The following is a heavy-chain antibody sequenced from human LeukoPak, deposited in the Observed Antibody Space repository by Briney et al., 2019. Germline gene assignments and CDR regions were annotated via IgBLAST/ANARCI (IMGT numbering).Heavy chain of an antibody. CDR1: GYTFTSYG. D-gene: IGHD2-21*02. Sequence: ASVKVSCKASGYTFTSYGISWVRQAPGQGLEWMGWISAYNGNTNYAQKLQGRVTMTTDTSTSTAYMELRSLRSDDTAVYYCARDLFCGGDCYSFKVWDYWGQGTLVTVSS. V-gene: IGHV1-18*01. CDR2: ISAYNGNT. J-gene: IGHJ4*02. CDR3: ARDLFCGGDCYSFKVWDY.